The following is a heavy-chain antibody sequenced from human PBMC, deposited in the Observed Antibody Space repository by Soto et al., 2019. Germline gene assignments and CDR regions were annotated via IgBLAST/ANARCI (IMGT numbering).Heavy chain of an antibody. V-gene: IGHV4-39*01. CDR1: GGSISSSSYY. J-gene: IGHJ3*02. CDR2: IYYSGST. D-gene: IGHD6-19*01. CDR3: ARWALYRAVAVENAFDI. Sequence: SETLSLTCTVSGGSISSSSYYWGWIRQPPGKGLEWIGSIYYSGSTYYNPSLKSRVTISVDTSKNQFSLKLSSVTAADTAVYYCARWALYRAVAVENAFDIWGQGTMVTVSS.